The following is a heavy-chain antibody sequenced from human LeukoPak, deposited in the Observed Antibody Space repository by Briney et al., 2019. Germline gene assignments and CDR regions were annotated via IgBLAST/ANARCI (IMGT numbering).Heavy chain of an antibody. CDR3: ARSGYYCIDV. D-gene: IGHD3-3*01. V-gene: IGHV4-4*02. J-gene: IGHJ6*03. Sequence: SETLSLTCVVSGGSISSDNWWSWVRQSPGKGLEWIGEIYPSGRINYNPSLKSRITISVDKSKNQFSLELNSVTAADTAVYYCARSGYYCIDVWGRGTTVTVSS. CDR1: GGSISSDNW. CDR2: IYPSGRI.